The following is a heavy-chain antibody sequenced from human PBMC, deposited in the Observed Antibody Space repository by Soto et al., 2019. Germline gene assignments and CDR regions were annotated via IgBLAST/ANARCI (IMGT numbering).Heavy chain of an antibody. Sequence: GGSLRLSCATSGFTFSSYGMHWVRQAPGKGLEWVAVISYDGSNKYYADSVKGRFTISRDNSKNTLYLQMNSLRAEDTAVYYCAKELKRTPGIVVVPAAIFDYWGQGTLVTVSS. J-gene: IGHJ4*02. V-gene: IGHV3-30*18. CDR3: AKELKRTPGIVVVPAAIFDY. CDR1: GFTFSSYG. CDR2: ISYDGSNK. D-gene: IGHD2-2*01.